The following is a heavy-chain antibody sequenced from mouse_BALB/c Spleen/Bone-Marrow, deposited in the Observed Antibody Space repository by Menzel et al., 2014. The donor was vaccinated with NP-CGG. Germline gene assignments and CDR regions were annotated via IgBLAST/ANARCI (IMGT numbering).Heavy chain of an antibody. CDR2: INPSTGYT. J-gene: IGHJ4*01. Sequence: VQLQQSGAELAKPGASVEMSCKASGYTFTTYWMHWVKQRPGQGLEWIGYINPSTGYTAYNQKLKDKATLTADKSSNTAYMQLSSLTSEDSAVYYCARGNYEAMDYWGQGTSVTVSS. V-gene: IGHV1-7*01. CDR3: ARGNYEAMDY. CDR1: GYTFTTYW. D-gene: IGHD2-1*01.